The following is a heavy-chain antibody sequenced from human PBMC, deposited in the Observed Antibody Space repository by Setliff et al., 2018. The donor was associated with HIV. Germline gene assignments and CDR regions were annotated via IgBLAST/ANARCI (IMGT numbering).Heavy chain of an antibody. D-gene: IGHD3-9*01. J-gene: IGHJ6*03. CDR1: GYSFTSYW. CDR2: IHPGDSDT. Sequence: PGESLKISCKGSGYSFTSYWIGWVRQMPGKGLEWMGIIHPGDSDTRYSPSFQGQVTISADKSISTAYLQWSSLKASDSAIYYCTRHPLRPGIAGYFYFVDVWGTGTTVTVSS. CDR3: TRHPLRPGIAGYFYFVDV. V-gene: IGHV5-51*01.